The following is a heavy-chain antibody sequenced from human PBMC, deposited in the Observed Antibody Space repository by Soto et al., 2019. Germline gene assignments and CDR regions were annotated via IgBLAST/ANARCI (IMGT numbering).Heavy chain of an antibody. Sequence: QVQLVQSGAEVKKPGASVKVSCKASGYTFTSYGISWVRQAPGQGLEWMGWISAYNGDTNYAQKLQGRVTMTTDTSTSTAYMELRSLRSDDTALYYCATAEPRIAALFNWFDPWGQGTLVTVSS. CDR1: GYTFTSYG. D-gene: IGHD6-13*01. V-gene: IGHV1-18*01. J-gene: IGHJ5*02. CDR2: ISAYNGDT. CDR3: ATAEPRIAALFNWFDP.